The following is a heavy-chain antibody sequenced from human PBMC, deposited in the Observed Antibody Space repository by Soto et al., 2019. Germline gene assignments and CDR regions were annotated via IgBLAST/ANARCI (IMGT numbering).Heavy chain of an antibody. CDR1: GGSISSGGYY. Sequence: SETLSLTCTVSGGSISSGGYYWSWIRQHPGKGMEWIGYIYYSGGTNYKSSLKSRVTISVDTSKNQFSLKLSSVTAADTAVYYCARNNGRENYYDSSGYWYYFDYWGQGTLVTVSS. D-gene: IGHD3-22*01. V-gene: IGHV4-61*08. CDR3: ARNNGRENYYDSSGYWYYFDY. J-gene: IGHJ4*02. CDR2: IYYSGGT.